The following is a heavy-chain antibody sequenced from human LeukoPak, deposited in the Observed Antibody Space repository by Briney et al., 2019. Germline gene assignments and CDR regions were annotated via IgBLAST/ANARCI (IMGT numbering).Heavy chain of an antibody. J-gene: IGHJ5*02. CDR2: LYSGGSI. Sequence: GGSPRLSCAASGFTVSTNYMTWVRQAPGKGLEWVSVLYSGGSIYYADSVKGRFTISRNNSKNTLYLQMNSLRVEDTAMYYCARGEPVSWGQGTLVTASS. CDR3: ARGEPVS. CDR1: GFTVSTNY. V-gene: IGHV3-53*01.